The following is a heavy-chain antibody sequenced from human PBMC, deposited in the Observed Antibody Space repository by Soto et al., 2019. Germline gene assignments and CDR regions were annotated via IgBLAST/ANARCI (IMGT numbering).Heavy chain of an antibody. D-gene: IGHD6-6*01. V-gene: IGHV4-31*03. CDR1: GASVSTGAYY. J-gene: IGHJ4*02. CDR3: AREFSNSPEAFDS. Sequence: SETLSLTCTVSGASVSTGAYYWGWVRQRPGKGLEWVGYIYESGYTYYNTSLKSRLTISLDRSNNQFSLGLTSVTAADTAVYYCAREFSNSPEAFDSWGQGSLVTVSS. CDR2: IYESGYT.